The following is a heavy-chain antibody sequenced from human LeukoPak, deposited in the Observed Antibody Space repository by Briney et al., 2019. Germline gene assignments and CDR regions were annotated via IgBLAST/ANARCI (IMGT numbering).Heavy chain of an antibody. J-gene: IGHJ4*02. CDR1: GFTFSSYW. CDR2: VNSDGSST. CDR3: ARVGDLNYFDY. Sequence: GGSLRLSCAASGFTFSSYWMHWVRQAPGKGLVWVSRVNSDGSSTSYADSVKGRFTISRDNAKNTLYLQMGSLRAEDMAVYYCARVGDLNYFDYWGQGTLVTVSS. D-gene: IGHD1-26*01. V-gene: IGHV3-74*01.